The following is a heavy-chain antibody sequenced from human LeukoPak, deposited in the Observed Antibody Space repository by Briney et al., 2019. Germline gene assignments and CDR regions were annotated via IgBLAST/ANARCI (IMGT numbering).Heavy chain of an antibody. Sequence: GGSLRLSCAACGFTFSSYDMHWVRQATGKGLEWVSAIGTAGDKYYPGPVKGQFTISRESAKNSLYLKMNSLRAGDTAVYYCARDLYWNDYVWGSYRWSMDVWGKGTTVTVSS. D-gene: IGHD3-16*02. V-gene: IGHV3-13*03. CDR1: GFTFSSYD. J-gene: IGHJ6*03. CDR2: IGTAGDK. CDR3: ARDLYWNDYVWGSYRWSMDV.